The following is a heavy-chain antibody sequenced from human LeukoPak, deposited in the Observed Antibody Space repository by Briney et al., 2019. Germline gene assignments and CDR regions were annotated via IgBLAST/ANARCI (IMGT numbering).Heavy chain of an antibody. CDR2: IYYSGST. Sequence: SETLSLTCTVSGGSISSGDYYWSWIRQPPGKGLEWIGYIYYSGSTYYNPSLKSRVTISVDTSKNQFSLKLSSVTAADTAVYYCAREPHKYCSGGSCYSAHYFDYWGQGTLVTVSS. V-gene: IGHV4-30-4*01. D-gene: IGHD2-15*01. J-gene: IGHJ4*02. CDR3: AREPHKYCSGGSCYSAHYFDY. CDR1: GGSISSGDYY.